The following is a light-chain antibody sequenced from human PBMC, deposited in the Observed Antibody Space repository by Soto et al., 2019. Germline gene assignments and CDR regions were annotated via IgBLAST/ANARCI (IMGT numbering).Light chain of an antibody. V-gene: IGKV3-15*01. J-gene: IGKJ1*01. CDR1: QSVSSN. CDR2: GAF. CDR3: QQYNNWPRT. Sequence: IVLTQSPAALSVSPGERATLSCRASQSVSSNLAWYQQKPGQAPRLLIYGAFTRATGIPARFSGSESGTEFTLTISSLQSEDFAVYYCQQYNNWPRTFGQGTKVDI.